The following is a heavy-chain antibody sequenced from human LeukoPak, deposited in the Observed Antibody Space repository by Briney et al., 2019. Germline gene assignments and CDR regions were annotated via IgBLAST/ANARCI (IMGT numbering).Heavy chain of an antibody. Sequence: ASVKVSCKASGYTFTSYGISWVRQAPGQGLEWMGWISAYNGNTNYAQKLQGRVTMTTDTSTSTAYMELRSLRSDDTAVYYCLRTPHYDILTGYYIGDWFDPWGQGTLVTVSS. CDR3: LRTPHYDILTGYYIGDWFDP. D-gene: IGHD3-9*01. V-gene: IGHV1-18*01. J-gene: IGHJ5*02. CDR2: ISAYNGNT. CDR1: GYTFTSYG.